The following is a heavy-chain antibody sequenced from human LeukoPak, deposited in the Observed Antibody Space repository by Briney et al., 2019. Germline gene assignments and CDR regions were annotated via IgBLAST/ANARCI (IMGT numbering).Heavy chain of an antibody. CDR1: GFTFDHYA. D-gene: IGHD1-26*01. CDR2: ISGSGGST. J-gene: IGHJ4*02. Sequence: QPGRSLRLSCAASGFTFDHYAMHWVRQAPGKGLEWVSGISGSGGSTYYADSVKGRFTISRDNSKNTLYLQMNSLRAEDTVVYYCARDGPSIVGAEEYWGQGTLVTVSS. CDR3: ARDGPSIVGAEEY. V-gene: IGHV3-23*01.